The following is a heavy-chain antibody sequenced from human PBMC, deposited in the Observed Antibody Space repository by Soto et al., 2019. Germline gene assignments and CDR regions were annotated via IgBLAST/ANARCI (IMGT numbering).Heavy chain of an antibody. D-gene: IGHD2-15*01. CDR2: VKGDGSGT. CDR1: GFTFSSYW. J-gene: IGHJ4*02. CDR3: ARDGLITIAGVDFHC. Sequence: EVQLVESGGGLVQPGGSLRLSCAASGFTFSSYWMHWVRQAPGKGLVWVSRVKGDGSGTTYADSVKGRFTVSRDNAKNTLYLQMDSLRADDTALYYCARDGLITIAGVDFHCWGQGTLVTVSS. V-gene: IGHV3-74*03.